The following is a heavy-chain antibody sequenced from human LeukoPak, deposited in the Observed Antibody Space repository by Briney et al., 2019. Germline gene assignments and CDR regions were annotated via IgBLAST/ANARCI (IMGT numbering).Heavy chain of an antibody. D-gene: IGHD5-18*01. CDR3: AKEPQNSYAEN. Sequence: GGSLRLSCAASGFTFSSHAMSWVRQVPGEGLEWVSAISDSGGSIYYADSVKGRFTISRDNSKNTLYLQMNSLRAEDTAVYYCAKEPQNSYAENWGQGTLVTVSS. CDR2: ISDSGGSI. J-gene: IGHJ4*02. CDR1: GFTFSSHA. V-gene: IGHV3-23*01.